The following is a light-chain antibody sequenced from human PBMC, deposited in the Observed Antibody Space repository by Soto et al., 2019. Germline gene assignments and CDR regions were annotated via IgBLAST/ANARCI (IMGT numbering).Light chain of an antibody. CDR1: RGISNY. Sequence: DIQMTQSPSSLSASVGDRVNIACRASRGISNYLAWYQQKPGKVPKLLIYAASTLQTGVPSRFSGSGSGTEFTLTISSMQPDDFATYYCQQYNGYSRTFGQGTKVDIK. V-gene: IGKV1-16*01. CDR2: AAS. CDR3: QQYNGYSRT. J-gene: IGKJ1*01.